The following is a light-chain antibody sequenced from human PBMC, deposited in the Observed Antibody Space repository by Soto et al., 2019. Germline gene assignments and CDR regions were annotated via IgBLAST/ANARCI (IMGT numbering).Light chain of an antibody. Sequence: NFMLTQPHSVSESPGKTVTISCTRSSGSIGDNYVQWCKQRQGTSPTTVMYEDRKRPSGVPVRFSGSSYRAANSASLIISGLKIEDEADYYCQSYESDNNWVFGGGTKLTVL. CDR1: SGSIGDNY. CDR3: QSYESDNNWV. V-gene: IGLV6-57*01. CDR2: EDR. J-gene: IGLJ3*02.